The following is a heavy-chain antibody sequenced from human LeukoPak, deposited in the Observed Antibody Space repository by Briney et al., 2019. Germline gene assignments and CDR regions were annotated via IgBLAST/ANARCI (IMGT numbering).Heavy chain of an antibody. J-gene: IGHJ5*02. D-gene: IGHD6-19*01. V-gene: IGHV3-53*01. CDR3: ARGGIAVAGRGWFDP. CDR1: GFTVSSNY. Sequence: PGGSLRLSCAASGFTVSSNYMSWVRQAPGKGLEWVSVIYSGGSTYYADSVKGRFTISRDNSKNTLYLQMNSLRAEATAVYYCARGGIAVAGRGWFDPWGQGTLVTVSS. CDR2: IYSGGST.